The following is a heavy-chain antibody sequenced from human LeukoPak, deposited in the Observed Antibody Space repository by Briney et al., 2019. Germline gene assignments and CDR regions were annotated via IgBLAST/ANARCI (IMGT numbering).Heavy chain of an antibody. Sequence: ASVKVSCKASGYTFTGYYMHWVRQAPGQGLEWMGWINPNSGGTNYAQKFQGRVTMTRDTSISTAYMELSRLRSDDTAVYYCARDLEAAVPPRKENYYYYGMDVWGQGTTVTVSS. CDR3: ARDLEAAVPPRKENYYYYGMDV. CDR2: INPNSGGT. J-gene: IGHJ6*02. V-gene: IGHV1-2*02. CDR1: GYTFTGYY. D-gene: IGHD6-13*01.